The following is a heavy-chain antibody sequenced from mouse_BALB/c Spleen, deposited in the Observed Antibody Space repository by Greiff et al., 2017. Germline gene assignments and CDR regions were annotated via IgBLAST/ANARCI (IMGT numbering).Heavy chain of an antibody. J-gene: IGHJ3*01. D-gene: IGHD2-4*01. V-gene: IGHV1-20*02. CDR3: ARKIYYDYDGFAY. Sequence: EVKLVESGPELVKPGASVKISCKASGYSFTGYFMNWVMQSHGKSLEWIGRINPYNGDTFYNQKFKGKATLTVDKSSSTAHMELRSLASEDSAVYYCARKIYYDYDGFAYWGQGTLVTVSA. CDR1: GYSFTGYF. CDR2: INPYNGDT.